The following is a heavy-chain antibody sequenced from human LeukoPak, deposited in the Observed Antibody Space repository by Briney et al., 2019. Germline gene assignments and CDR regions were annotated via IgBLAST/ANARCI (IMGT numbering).Heavy chain of an antibody. V-gene: IGHV3-74*01. J-gene: IGHJ3*02. CDR2: INSDGSTT. CDR3: SRDTADDAFDI. Sequence: PGGSLRLSCAASGFTFSSYWMHWVRQAPGKGLVWVSRINSDGSTTSYADSVMGRFTISRDNAKNTLYLQMNSLRAEDTAVYYCSRDTADDAFDIWGQGTMVTVSS. CDR1: GFTFSSYW.